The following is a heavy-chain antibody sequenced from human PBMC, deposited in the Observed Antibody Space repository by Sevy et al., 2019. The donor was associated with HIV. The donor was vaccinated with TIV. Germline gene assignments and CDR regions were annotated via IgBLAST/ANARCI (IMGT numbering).Heavy chain of an antibody. Sequence: GGSLRLSCAASGFTFSSYAMHWVRQAPGKGLEWVAVISYDGSNKYYADSVKGRFTISRDNSKNTLYLQMNSLRAEDTAVYYCARVAYSSGWLDYWGQGTLVTVSS. CDR3: ARVAYSSGWLDY. CDR2: ISYDGSNK. V-gene: IGHV3-30-3*01. D-gene: IGHD6-19*01. CDR1: GFTFSSYA. J-gene: IGHJ4*02.